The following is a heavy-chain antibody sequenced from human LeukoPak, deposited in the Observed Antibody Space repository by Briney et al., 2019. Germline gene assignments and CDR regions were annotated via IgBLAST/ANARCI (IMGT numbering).Heavy chain of an antibody. Sequence: SQTLSLTCTVSGDSISSGGYYWSWIRQHPGKGLEWIGYIYYSGSTYYNPSLKSRVTISVDTSKNQFSLKLSSVTAADTAVYYCARDNLRYFDSPRGDWFDPWGQGTLVTVSS. D-gene: IGHD3-9*01. V-gene: IGHV4-31*03. CDR2: IYYSGST. J-gene: IGHJ5*02. CDR1: GDSISSGGYY. CDR3: ARDNLRYFDSPRGDWFDP.